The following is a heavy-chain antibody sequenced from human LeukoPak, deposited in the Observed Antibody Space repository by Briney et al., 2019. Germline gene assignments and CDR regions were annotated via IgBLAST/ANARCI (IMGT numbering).Heavy chain of an antibody. D-gene: IGHD2-2*02. V-gene: IGHV1-2*06. Sequence: ASVKVSCTTSGYTFTGYYMHWVRQAPGQGLEWMGRVNPNSDDTNYAQKFQGRVTMTRDTSINTAYMELTRLTSDDTAVYYCASVCSSPSCYSDYWGQGTLVTVSS. CDR2: VNPNSDDT. J-gene: IGHJ4*02. CDR3: ASVCSSPSCYSDY. CDR1: GYTFTGYY.